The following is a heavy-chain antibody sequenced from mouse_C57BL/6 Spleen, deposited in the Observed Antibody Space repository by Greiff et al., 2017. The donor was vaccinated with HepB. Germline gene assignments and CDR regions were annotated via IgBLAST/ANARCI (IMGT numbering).Heavy chain of an antibody. Sequence: QVTLKESGPGILQSSQTLSLTCSFSGFSLSTSGMGVSWIRQPSGKGLEWLAHIYWDDDKRYNPSLKSRLTISKDTSRNQVFLKITSVDTADTATYYCARRAHRGNYENYAMDYWGQGTSVTVSS. CDR3: ARRAHRGNYENYAMDY. D-gene: IGHD1-1*01. J-gene: IGHJ4*01. CDR2: IYWDDDK. CDR1: GFSLSTSGMG. V-gene: IGHV8-12*01.